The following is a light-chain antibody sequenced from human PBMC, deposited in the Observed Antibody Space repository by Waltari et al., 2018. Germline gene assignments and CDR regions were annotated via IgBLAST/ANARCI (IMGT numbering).Light chain of an antibody. J-gene: IGLJ2*01. CDR1: TIDSTA. CDR2: DDF. CDR3: QVWDRSSESDHPYGV. Sequence: SGVLTQPPSVSVAPGQTAKITCRGATIDSTAVHWHQQRPGQAPVLVVYDDFDRPSGIPERFSGSNSGNTATLTISRVEAGDEADYYCQVWDRSSESDHPYGVFGGGTKLTVL. V-gene: IGLV3-21*02.